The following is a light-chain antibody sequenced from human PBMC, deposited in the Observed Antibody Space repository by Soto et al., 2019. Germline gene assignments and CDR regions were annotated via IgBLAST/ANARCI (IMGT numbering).Light chain of an antibody. V-gene: IGKV3-11*01. J-gene: IGKJ4*01. Sequence: EIVLTQSPATLSVSPGERATLSCRASQSVSSNLAWYQQKAGQAPRLLMYGASNRATGIPARFSGSGSGTDFTLTISSLEPEEFAVYYCQQRSNWPRLTFGGGTKVDIK. CDR3: QQRSNWPRLT. CDR2: GAS. CDR1: QSVSSN.